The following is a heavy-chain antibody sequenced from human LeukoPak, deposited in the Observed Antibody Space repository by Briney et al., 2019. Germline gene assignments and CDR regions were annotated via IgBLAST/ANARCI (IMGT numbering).Heavy chain of an antibody. D-gene: IGHD5-12*01. CDR3: ARVYSGSTWYYFGY. J-gene: IGHJ4*02. Sequence: SETLSLTCAVSHYSISSPYFWGWIRQPPGKGLEWIGSIYHTGRTNYNPSINSRVTMSLDTSKNQFSLNLNSVTAADTAVYHCARVYSGSTWYYFGYWGQGILVTVSS. CDR1: HYSISSPYF. V-gene: IGHV4-38-2*01. CDR2: IYHTGRT.